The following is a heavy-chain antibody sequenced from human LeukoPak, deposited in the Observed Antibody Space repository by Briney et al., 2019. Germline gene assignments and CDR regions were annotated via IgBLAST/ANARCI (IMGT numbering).Heavy chain of an antibody. V-gene: IGHV3-43D*03. Sequence: GGSLRLSCAASGFTFDDYAMHWVRQAPGKGLEWVSLISWYGGSTYYADSVKGRFTISRDNANNSLYLQMSYLGVEETAVYYCARPGSGLGAFDIWGQGTMVTVS. J-gene: IGHJ3*02. CDR1: GFTFDDYA. D-gene: IGHD3-10*01. CDR2: ISWYGGST. CDR3: ARPGSGLGAFDI.